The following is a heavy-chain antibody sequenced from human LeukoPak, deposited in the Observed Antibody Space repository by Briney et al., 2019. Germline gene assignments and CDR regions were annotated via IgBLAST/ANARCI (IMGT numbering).Heavy chain of an antibody. V-gene: IGHV1-8*01. Sequence: ASVKVSCKASGYTFTSYDINWVRQATGQGLEWMGWMNPNSGNTGYAQKFQGRVTMTRNTSISTAYMELSSLRSEDTAVYYCARAPSPIAAAGTWGQGTLVTVSS. CDR3: ARAPSPIAAAGT. CDR1: GYTFTSYD. CDR2: MNPNSGNT. J-gene: IGHJ5*02. D-gene: IGHD6-13*01.